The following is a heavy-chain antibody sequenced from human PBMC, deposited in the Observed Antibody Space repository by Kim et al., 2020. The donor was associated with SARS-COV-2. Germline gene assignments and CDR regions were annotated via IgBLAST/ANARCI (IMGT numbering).Heavy chain of an antibody. CDR1: GGTFSSYA. CDR2: IIPIFGTA. Sequence: SVKVSCKASGGTFSSYAISRVRQAPGQGLEWMGGIIPIFGTANSAQKFQGRVTITADESTSTAYMQLSSLRSEDTAVYYCASKAYDYVWGSYRQALDTYYYGMDVWGQGTTVTVSS. V-gene: IGHV1-69*13. D-gene: IGHD3-16*02. J-gene: IGHJ6*02. CDR3: ASKAYDYVWGSYRQALDTYYYGMDV.